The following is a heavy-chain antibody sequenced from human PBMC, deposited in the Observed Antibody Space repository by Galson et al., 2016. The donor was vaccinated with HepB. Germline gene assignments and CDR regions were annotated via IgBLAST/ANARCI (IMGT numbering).Heavy chain of an antibody. CDR3: ARYSEPGTTRVFDF. V-gene: IGHV6-1*01. CDR2: TYYRSKWYQ. CDR1: GDSVSRNSAT. Sequence: CAISGDSVSRNSATWNWIRQSPSRGLEWLGRTYYRSKWYQDYAVSVKGRITINPDTSKNEFSLQLNSVTPEDTAVYYCARYSEPGTTRVFDFWDQGTLVTVAS. D-gene: IGHD1-14*01. J-gene: IGHJ4*02.